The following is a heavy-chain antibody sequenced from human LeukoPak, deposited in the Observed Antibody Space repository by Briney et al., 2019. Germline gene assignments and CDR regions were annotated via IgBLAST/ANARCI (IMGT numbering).Heavy chain of an antibody. Sequence: SETLSLTCTASGGSISSYYWSWIRQPPGKGLEWIGYIYYSGSTNYNPSLKSRVTISVDTSKNQFSLKLSSVTAADTAVYYCARDYVHFDLWGRGTLVTVSS. D-gene: IGHD3-16*01. J-gene: IGHJ2*01. CDR2: IYYSGST. CDR3: ARDYVHFDL. V-gene: IGHV4-59*01. CDR1: GGSISSYY.